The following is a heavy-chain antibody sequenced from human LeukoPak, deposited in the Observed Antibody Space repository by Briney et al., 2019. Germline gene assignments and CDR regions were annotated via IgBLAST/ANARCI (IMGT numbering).Heavy chain of an antibody. CDR1: GGSISSGGYY. CDR2: IYYSGST. D-gene: IGHD3-22*01. V-gene: IGHV4-31*03. Sequence: SETLSLTCTVSGGSISSGGYYWSWIRQHPGKGLEWIGYIYYSGSTYYNPSLKGRVTISVDTSKNQFSLKLSSVTAADTAVYYCARVHYDSSDYYYVDYWGQGTLVTVSS. J-gene: IGHJ4*02. CDR3: ARVHYDSSDYYYVDY.